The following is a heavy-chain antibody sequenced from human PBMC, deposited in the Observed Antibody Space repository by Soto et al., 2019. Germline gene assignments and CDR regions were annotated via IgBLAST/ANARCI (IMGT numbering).Heavy chain of an antibody. CDR3: ATDHGGHSGYLDL. J-gene: IGHJ2*01. D-gene: IGHD2-21*02. CDR2: IIPINGIP. V-gene: IGHV1-69*02. CDR1: GGTFSSYT. Sequence: QVQLVQSGAEVKKPGSSVKVSCKASGGTFSSYTISWVRQAPGQGLEWMGRIIPINGIPNYVQKFQGRVTITADKSTSIVYVELSSLRSEDTAVYYCATDHGGHSGYLDLWGRGTLVTVSS.